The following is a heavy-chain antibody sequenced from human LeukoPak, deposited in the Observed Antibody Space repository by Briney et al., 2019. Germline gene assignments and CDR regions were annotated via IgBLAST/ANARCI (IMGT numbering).Heavy chain of an antibody. V-gene: IGHV3-53*01. CDR1: GFTVSSNY. CDR3: ARDWSHRCFDY. J-gene: IGHJ4*02. Sequence: PGGSLRLSCAASGFTVSSNYMSWVRQAPGKGLEWVSVIYSGGSTYYADSVKGRFTISRDNSKNTLYLQMNSLRDEDTAVYYCARDWSHRCFDYWGQGTLVTVSS. CDR2: IYSGGST. D-gene: IGHD3-3*01.